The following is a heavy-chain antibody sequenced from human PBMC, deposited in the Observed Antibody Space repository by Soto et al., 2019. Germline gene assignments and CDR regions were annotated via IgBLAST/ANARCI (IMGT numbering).Heavy chain of an antibody. D-gene: IGHD5-18*01. V-gene: IGHV1-2*02. CDR1: GYTFTGYY. CDR3: ARDEGYSYGFWFDT. J-gene: IGHJ5*02. Sequence: RASVKVSCKASGYTFTGYYMHWVRQAPGQGLEWMGWINPNSGGTNYAQKFQGRVTMTRDTSISTAYMELSRLRSDDTAVYYCARDEGYSYGFWFDTWGQGTLVTVSS. CDR2: INPNSGGT.